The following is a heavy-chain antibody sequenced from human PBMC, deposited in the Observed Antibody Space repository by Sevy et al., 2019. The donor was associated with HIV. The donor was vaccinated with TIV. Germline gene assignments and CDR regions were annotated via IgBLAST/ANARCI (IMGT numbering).Heavy chain of an antibody. CDR2: ISWNSVSL. Sequence: GVSLRLSCAASGFRFSDYAMHWVRQAPGKGLEWVSGISWNSVSLDYADSVKGRFTISRDNAKNSLYLQMNRLRSEDTALYYCAKDNRPATMSNSSYYYYSGMDVWGQGTTVTVSS. CDR3: AKDNRPATMSNSSYYYYSGMDV. CDR1: GFRFSDYA. V-gene: IGHV3-9*01. D-gene: IGHD6-6*01. J-gene: IGHJ6*02.